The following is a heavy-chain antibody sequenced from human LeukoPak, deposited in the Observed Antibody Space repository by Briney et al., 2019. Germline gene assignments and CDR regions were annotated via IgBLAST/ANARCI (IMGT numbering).Heavy chain of an antibody. CDR1: GYTFSSYG. D-gene: IGHD2-8*01. J-gene: IGHJ3*02. V-gene: IGHV1-2*02. Sequence: EASVKVSCKASGYTFSSYGITWVRQAPGQGLEWMGWLNPNSGGTNYAQNFQGRVTMTRDTSISTAYMELSRLRSDDTAVYYCARDGCTNGVCYGRDAFDIWGQGTMVTVSS. CDR3: ARDGCTNGVCYGRDAFDI. CDR2: LNPNSGGT.